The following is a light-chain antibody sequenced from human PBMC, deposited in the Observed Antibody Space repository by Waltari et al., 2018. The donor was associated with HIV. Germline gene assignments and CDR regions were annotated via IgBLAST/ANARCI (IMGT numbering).Light chain of an antibody. Sequence: QSALTQPASVSGSPGQSITIPCTGTSRHIGGYIYVSWYQQHSGNTPKLMIYEASNRPSGVSDRFSGSKSGNTASLTISGLQAEDEADYYCVSYTSSSTLILGGGTKVTVL. CDR1: SRHIGGYIY. CDR2: EAS. CDR3: VSYTSSSTLI. J-gene: IGLJ2*01. V-gene: IGLV2-14*01.